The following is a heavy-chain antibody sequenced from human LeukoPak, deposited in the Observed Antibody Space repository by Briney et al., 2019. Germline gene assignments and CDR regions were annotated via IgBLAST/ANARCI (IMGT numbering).Heavy chain of an antibody. J-gene: IGHJ4*02. CDR1: GYIFTSDW. Sequence: GESLKISCKVSGYIFTSDWIGWVRQVPGKGLEWMGIIHPGDSDTRYSPSFQGQVTISADKSISTAYLQWSSLKASDTAMYYCATSYSSSWPFFDYWGQGTLVTVSS. D-gene: IGHD6-13*01. V-gene: IGHV5-51*01. CDR2: IHPGDSDT. CDR3: ATSYSSSWPFFDY.